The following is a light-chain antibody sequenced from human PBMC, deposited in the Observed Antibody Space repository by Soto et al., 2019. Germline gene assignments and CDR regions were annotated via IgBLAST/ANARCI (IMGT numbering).Light chain of an antibody. V-gene: IGKV1-5*01. CDR3: QQYNSYWT. CDR2: DAS. Sequence: DIQMTQSPSTLSASVGDRVSITCRASQNIDKWLAWYQQKPQKAPKLLIFDASTLESGVPSRFSGSGSGTEFTLTISSLQPDDFATYYCQQYNSYWTFGQGTKVDIK. CDR1: QNIDKW. J-gene: IGKJ1*01.